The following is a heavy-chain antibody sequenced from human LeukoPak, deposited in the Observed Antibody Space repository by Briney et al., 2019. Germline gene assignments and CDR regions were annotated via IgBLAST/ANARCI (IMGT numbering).Heavy chain of an antibody. J-gene: IGHJ1*01. D-gene: IGHD6-13*01. CDR1: GFTFSSYA. Sequence: GGSLRLSCAASGFTFSSYAMHWVRQAPGKGREWVAVISYDGSNKYYADSVKGRFTISRDNSKNTLYMQMNSLRAEDTAVSYGARDREAAAPTYEYFQHWGQGTLVTVSS. CDR3: ARDREAAAPTYEYFQH. CDR2: ISYDGSNK. V-gene: IGHV3-30*04.